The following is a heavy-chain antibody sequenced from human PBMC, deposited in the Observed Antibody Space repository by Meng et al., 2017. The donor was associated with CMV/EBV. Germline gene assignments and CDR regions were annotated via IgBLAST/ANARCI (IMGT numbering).Heavy chain of an antibody. Sequence: SYYIPLVRPAPGQGLEWMGIITPSGGSTSYAQKFQGRVTMTRDTSTSTVYMELSSLRSEDTAVYYCARDSLMITFGGVIVIPNWFDPWGQGTLVTVSS. J-gene: IGHJ5*02. CDR2: ITPSGGST. D-gene: IGHD3-16*02. V-gene: IGHV1-46*01. CDR3: ARDSLMITFGGVIVIPNWFDP. CDR1: SYY.